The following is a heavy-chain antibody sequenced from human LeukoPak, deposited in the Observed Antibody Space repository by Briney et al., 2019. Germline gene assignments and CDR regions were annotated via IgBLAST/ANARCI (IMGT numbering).Heavy chain of an antibody. CDR2: ISAYNGNT. CDR3: AREPGGYYDTSGYPGGAFDI. J-gene: IGHJ3*02. D-gene: IGHD3-22*01. V-gene: IGHV1-18*01. Sequence: ASVKVSCKASGYTFTSYGFSWVRQAPGQGLEWMGWISAYNGNTNYPQKLQGRVTMTTDTSTSTAYMELRSLRSDDTAVYYCAREPGGYYDTSGYPGGAFDIWGQGTMVTVSS. CDR1: GYTFTSYG.